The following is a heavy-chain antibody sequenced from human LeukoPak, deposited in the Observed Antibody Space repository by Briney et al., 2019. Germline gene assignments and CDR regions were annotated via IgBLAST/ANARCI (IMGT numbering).Heavy chain of an antibody. Sequence: GGSLRLSCAASGFTFRSDAMSWGRQTPGKGLEWVSAISGSGGSTYYAASVKGRFTISRDNSKNTLYLQMNSLRAEDTAVYYCARGFLPASYGMDVWGQGTTVTVS. V-gene: IGHV3-23*01. CDR3: ARGFLPASYGMDV. CDR1: GFTFRSDA. D-gene: IGHD3-10*01. J-gene: IGHJ6*02. CDR2: ISGSGGST.